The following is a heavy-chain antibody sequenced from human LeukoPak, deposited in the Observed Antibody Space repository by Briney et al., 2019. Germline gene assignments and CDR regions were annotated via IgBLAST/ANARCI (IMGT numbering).Heavy chain of an antibody. CDR3: ARDSSSGIFDY. Sequence: ASVKVSCKASGYTFASYGNSWVRQAPGQGLEWMGWISAYNGNTNYAQKLQGRVTMTTDTSTSTAYMELRSLRSDDTAVYYCARDSSSGIFDYWGQGTLVTVSS. D-gene: IGHD3-22*01. CDR2: ISAYNGNT. CDR1: GYTFASYG. V-gene: IGHV1-18*01. J-gene: IGHJ4*02.